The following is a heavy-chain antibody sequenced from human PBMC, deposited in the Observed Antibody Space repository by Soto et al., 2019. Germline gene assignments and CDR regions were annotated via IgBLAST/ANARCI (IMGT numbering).Heavy chain of an antibody. CDR3: AKDLGAIGGSYSDY. CDR2: ISYDGSNK. J-gene: IGHJ4*02. CDR1: GFTFSSYG. Sequence: GGSLRLSCAASGFTFSSYGMHWVRQAPGKGLEWVAVISYDGSNKYYADSVKGRFTISRDNSKNTLYLQMNSLRAEDTAVYYCAKDLGAIGGSYSDYWGQGTLVTVSS. D-gene: IGHD1-26*01. V-gene: IGHV3-30*18.